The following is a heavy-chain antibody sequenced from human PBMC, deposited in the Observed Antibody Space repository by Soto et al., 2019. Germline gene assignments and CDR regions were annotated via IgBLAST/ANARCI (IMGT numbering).Heavy chain of an antibody. CDR2: IYSGGST. V-gene: IGHV3-53*04. CDR1: GFTVSSNY. D-gene: IGHD2-2*01. Sequence: GGSLRLSCAASGFTVSSNYMSWVRQAPGKGLEWVSVIYSGGSTYYADSVKGRFTISRHNSKNTLYLQMNSLRAEDTAVYYCARVRARYCSSTSCYVHPYYYYYYMDVWGKGTTVTVSS. J-gene: IGHJ6*03. CDR3: ARVRARYCSSTSCYVHPYYYYYYMDV.